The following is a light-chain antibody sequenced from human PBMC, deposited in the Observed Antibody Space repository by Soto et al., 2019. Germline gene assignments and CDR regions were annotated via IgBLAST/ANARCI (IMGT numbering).Light chain of an antibody. J-gene: IGKJ5*01. CDR2: GAS. CDR3: QQYGSSAPIP. Sequence: GLSHSLGTLSLTTRERATLSCRASQSVRNNNLNWYQQKAGQAPRLLIYGASIRATGIPDRFSGSGSGTDFTLTISRLEPEDFALYFCQQYGSSAPIPFGQGTRPAIK. V-gene: IGKV3-20*01. CDR1: QSVRNNN.